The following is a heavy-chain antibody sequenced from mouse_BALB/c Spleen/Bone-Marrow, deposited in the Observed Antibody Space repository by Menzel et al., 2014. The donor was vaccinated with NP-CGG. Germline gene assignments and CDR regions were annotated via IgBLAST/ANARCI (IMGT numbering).Heavy chain of an antibody. V-gene: IGHV1-9*01. CDR1: GYTFSSYW. CDR3: AREDGLWYFDV. D-gene: IGHD1-1*01. CDR2: NLPGSGST. J-gene: IGHJ1*01. Sequence: VQLQQSGAELMKPGASVEISCKATGYTFSSYWIEWVKQRPGHGLEWIGENLPGSGSTNYNEKFKGKATFTADTSSNTAYMQLSSLTSEDSAVYYCAREDGLWYFDVWGAGTTVTVSS.